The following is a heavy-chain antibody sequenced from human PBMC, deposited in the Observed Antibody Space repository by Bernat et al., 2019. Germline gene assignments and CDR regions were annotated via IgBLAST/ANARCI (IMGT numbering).Heavy chain of an antibody. J-gene: IGHJ6*02. CDR1: GFTFSSYS. Sequence: EVQLVESGGGLVQPGGSLRLSCAASGFTFSSYSMNWVRQAPGKGLEWVSYINSSSSTIYYADSVKGRFTISRDNAKNSLYLQMNSLRAEDTAVYYCAIAAAGQYYYGMDVWGQGTTVTVSS. CDR3: AIAAAGQYYYGMDV. V-gene: IGHV3-48*01. D-gene: IGHD6-13*01. CDR2: INSSSSTI.